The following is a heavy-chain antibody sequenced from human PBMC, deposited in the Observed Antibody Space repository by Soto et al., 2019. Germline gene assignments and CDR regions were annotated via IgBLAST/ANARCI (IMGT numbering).Heavy chain of an antibody. Sequence: QVQLVESGGGVVQPGRSLRLSCAASGFAFSNFGMQWGRQAPGKGLGWVASISYDGNIKKFADSVKGRFTISRDISSNTLFLQMSGLRSEDTAVYYCARFWGPVTSAVDDYWGQGTLVTVSS. J-gene: IGHJ4*02. V-gene: IGHV3-30*03. CDR2: ISYDGNIK. CDR3: ARFWGPVTSAVDDY. CDR1: GFAFSNFG. D-gene: IGHD3-16*01.